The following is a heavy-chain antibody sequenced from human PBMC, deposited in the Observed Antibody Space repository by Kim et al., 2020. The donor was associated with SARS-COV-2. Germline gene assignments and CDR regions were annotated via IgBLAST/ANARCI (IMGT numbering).Heavy chain of an antibody. V-gene: IGHV3-23*01. CDR1: KFTFSDYA. CDR2: INRSGAKK. Sequence: GGSLRLSCAASKFTFSDYAMSWVSQAPGKGLEWVSVINRSGAKKDYADSVKGRLIISRDNSKNTLYLQISILRVDDTAVYYCAKHDTFSYGSDYFQNWGHCTLVTVSS. D-gene: IGHD5-18*01. J-gene: IGHJ1*01. CDR3: AKHDTFSYGSDYFQN.